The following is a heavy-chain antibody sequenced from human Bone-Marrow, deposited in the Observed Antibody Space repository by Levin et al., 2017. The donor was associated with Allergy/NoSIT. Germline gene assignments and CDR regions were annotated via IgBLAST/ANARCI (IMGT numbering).Heavy chain of an antibody. CDR2: ISYDGSNK. Sequence: GESLKISCAASGFTFSSYGMHWVRQAPGKGLEWVAVISYDGSNKYYADSVKGRFTISRDNSKNTLYLQMNSLRAEDTAVYYCAKDQQRCMLFYYYYYGMDVWGQGTTVTVSS. D-gene: IGHD2-8*01. CDR1: GFTFSSYG. J-gene: IGHJ6*02. V-gene: IGHV3-30*18. CDR3: AKDQQRCMLFYYYYYGMDV.